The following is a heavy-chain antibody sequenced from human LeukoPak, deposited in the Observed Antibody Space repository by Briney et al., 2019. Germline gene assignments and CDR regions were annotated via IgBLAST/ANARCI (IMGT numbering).Heavy chain of an antibody. Sequence: SETRSLTCTVSGGSISNYDWSWIRQPPGKGLGWIGYIYYTGTTHYSPSLMSRVTISLDTSKNQFSLTLSSVTAADTAVYYCARYSGGWSWYFALWGRGTLVTVSS. CDR3: ARYSGGWSWYFAL. D-gene: IGHD6-19*01. V-gene: IGHV4-59*08. CDR1: GGSISNYD. J-gene: IGHJ2*01. CDR2: IYYTGTT.